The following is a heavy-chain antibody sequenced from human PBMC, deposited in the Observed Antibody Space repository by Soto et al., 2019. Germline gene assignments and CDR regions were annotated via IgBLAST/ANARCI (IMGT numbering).Heavy chain of an antibody. CDR1: GYTXTGYY. CDR3: ASGLGYDILTGYHHLDY. D-gene: IGHD3-9*01. J-gene: IGHJ4*02. Sequence: ASVKVXCKASGYTXTGYYMHWVRQXPGQGLEWMGWINPNSGGTNYAQKLQGRVTMTTDTSTSTAYMELRSLRSDDTAVYYCASGLGYDILTGYHHLDYWGQGTLVNVSS. CDR2: INPNSGGT. V-gene: IGHV1-2*02.